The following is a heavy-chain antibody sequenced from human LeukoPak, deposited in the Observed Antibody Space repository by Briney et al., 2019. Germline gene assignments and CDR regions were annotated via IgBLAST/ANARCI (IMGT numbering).Heavy chain of an antibody. CDR2: INHSGST. CDR3: ARAPDTYCSGGSCYSENWFDP. J-gene: IGHJ5*02. V-gene: IGHV4-34*01. D-gene: IGHD2-15*01. Sequence: SETLSLTCAVYGGSFSGYYWSWIRQPPGKGLEWIGEINHSGSTNYNPSLKSRVTISVDTSKNQFSLKLSSVTAADTAVYYCARAPDTYCSGGSCYSENWFDPWGQGTLVTVSS. CDR1: GGSFSGYY.